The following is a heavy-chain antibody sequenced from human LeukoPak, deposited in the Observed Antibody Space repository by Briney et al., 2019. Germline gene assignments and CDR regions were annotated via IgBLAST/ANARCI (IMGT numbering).Heavy chain of an antibody. J-gene: IGHJ4*02. Sequence: PGGSLRLSCAASGFTFINYGMHWLRQAPDKGLEWVAFIPYDGSNKYYVDSVKGRFTISRDNSKNALYLQMNSLRAEDTAVYYCATSCCYDSSGYCSFDYWGQGTLVTVSS. V-gene: IGHV3-30*02. CDR1: GFTFINYG. CDR3: ATSCCYDSSGYCSFDY. D-gene: IGHD3-22*01. CDR2: IPYDGSNK.